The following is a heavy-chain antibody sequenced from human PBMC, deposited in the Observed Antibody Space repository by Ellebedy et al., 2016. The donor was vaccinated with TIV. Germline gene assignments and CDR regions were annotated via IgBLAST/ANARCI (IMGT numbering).Heavy chain of an antibody. V-gene: IGHV1-46*01. J-gene: IGHJ4*02. CDR2: IDPSGGST. CDR1: GYRLTNYY. Sequence: ASVKVSCKAFGYRLTNYYVHWLRQAPGQGLEWMGIIDPSGGSTIYAQKFQGRVTMTNDTSTNTVYMELNSLRSEDTAIYYCARKYYFDFWGQGTLVTVSS. CDR3: ARKYYFDF.